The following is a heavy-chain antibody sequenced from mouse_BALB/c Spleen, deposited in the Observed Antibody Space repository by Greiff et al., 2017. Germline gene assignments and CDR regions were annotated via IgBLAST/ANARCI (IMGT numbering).Heavy chain of an antibody. CDR1: GYTFTSYW. Sequence: VKLVESGAELAKPGASVKMSCKASGYTFTSYWMHWVKQRPGQGLEWIGYINPSTGYTEYNQKFKDKATLTADKSSSTAYMQLSSLTSEDSAVYYCARSRYGDYWGQGTTLTVSS. D-gene: IGHD1-1*01. CDR2: INPSTGYT. J-gene: IGHJ2*01. V-gene: IGHV1-7*01. CDR3: ARSRYGDY.